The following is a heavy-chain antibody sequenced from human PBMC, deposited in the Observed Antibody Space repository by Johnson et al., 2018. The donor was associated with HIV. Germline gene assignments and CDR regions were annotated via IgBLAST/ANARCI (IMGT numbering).Heavy chain of an antibody. CDR3: AKETRDSRSAFDV. J-gene: IGHJ3*01. Sequence: VQLVESGGGLVQPGGSLRLSCAASGFTFSSYWMSWVRQAPGKGLEWVANIKQDGSEKYYVDSVKGRFTISRDNAKKTLYLEINSLRTEDTAIYFCAKETRDSRSAFDVWGQGTMVTVSS. V-gene: IGHV3-7*04. CDR2: IKQDGSEK. CDR1: GFTFSSYW. D-gene: IGHD3-22*01.